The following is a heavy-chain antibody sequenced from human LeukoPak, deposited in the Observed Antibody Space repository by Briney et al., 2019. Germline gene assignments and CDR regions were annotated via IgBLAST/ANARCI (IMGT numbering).Heavy chain of an antibody. CDR2: ISGSGGST. V-gene: IGHV3-23*01. D-gene: IGHD4-23*01. CDR3: AKDHQGTTVVTPRRGYFDY. J-gene: IGHJ4*02. Sequence: GGSLRLSCAASGFTFSSYAMGWVRQAPGKGLEWVSAISGSGGSTYYADSVKGRFTISRDNSKNTLYLQMNSLRAEDTAVYYCAKDHQGTTVVTPRRGYFDYWGQGTLVTVSS. CDR1: GFTFSSYA.